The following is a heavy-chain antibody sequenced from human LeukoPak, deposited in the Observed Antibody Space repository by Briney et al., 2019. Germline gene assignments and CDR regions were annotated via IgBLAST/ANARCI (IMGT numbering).Heavy chain of an antibody. J-gene: IGHJ6*02. CDR1: GFNYSSYT. D-gene: IGHD3-22*01. CDR2: ISASRGTT. V-gene: IGHV3-48*01. CDR3: ARDKGYYDSSGYYPYYYYYGMDV. Sequence: GGSLRLSCAASGFNYSSYTMNWVRQAPGMGLEWLSYISASRGTTYYADSVKGRFTISRDNAKNSLYLQMNSLRAEDTAVYYCARDKGYYDSSGYYPYYYYYGMDVWGQGTTVTVSS.